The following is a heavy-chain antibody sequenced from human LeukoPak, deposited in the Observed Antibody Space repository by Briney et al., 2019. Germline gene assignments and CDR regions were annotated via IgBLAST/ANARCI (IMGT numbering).Heavy chain of an antibody. CDR1: GGSISSGSYY. Sequence: PSETLSLTRTVSGGSISSGSYYWSWIRQPAGKGLEWIGRIYTSGSTNYNPSLKSRVTISVNTSKNQFSLKLSSVTAADTAVYYCAREHLYYYDSSGYWVYWGQGTLVTVSS. J-gene: IGHJ4*02. V-gene: IGHV4-61*02. CDR3: AREHLYYYDSSGYWVY. CDR2: IYTSGST. D-gene: IGHD3-22*01.